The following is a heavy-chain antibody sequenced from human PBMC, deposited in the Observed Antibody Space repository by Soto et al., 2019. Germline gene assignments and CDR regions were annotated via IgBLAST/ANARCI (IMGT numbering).Heavy chain of an antibody. CDR1: GFTFGDYA. Sequence: PGGSLRLSCTASGFTFGDYAMSWFRQAPGKGLEWVGFIRSKAYGGTTEYAASVKGRFTISRDDSKSIAYLQMNSLKTEDTAVYYCKPNIVVVPAANRMWFDPWGQGTLVTVSS. CDR3: KPNIVVVPAANRMWFDP. CDR2: IRSKAYGGTT. J-gene: IGHJ5*02. V-gene: IGHV3-49*03. D-gene: IGHD2-2*01.